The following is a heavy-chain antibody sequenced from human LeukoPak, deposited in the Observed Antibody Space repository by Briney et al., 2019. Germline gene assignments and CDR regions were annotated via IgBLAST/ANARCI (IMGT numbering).Heavy chain of an antibody. D-gene: IGHD2-15*01. V-gene: IGHV3-30*04. J-gene: IGHJ4*02. CDR1: GFTFSSYA. Sequence: GGSLRLSCAASGFTFSSYAMHWVRQAPGKGLEWVAVISYDGSNKYYADSVKGRFTISRDNSKNTLYLQMNSLRAEDTAVYYCAREYCSGGICYYYYFDYWGQGTLVTVSS. CDR3: AREYCSGGICYYYYFDY. CDR2: ISYDGSNK.